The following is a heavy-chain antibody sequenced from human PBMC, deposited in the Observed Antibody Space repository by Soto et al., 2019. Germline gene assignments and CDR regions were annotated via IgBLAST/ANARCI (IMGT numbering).Heavy chain of an antibody. Sequence: ASVKVSCKASGYTFTSYYMHWVRQAPGQGLEWIGIINPSGGSTSYAQKFQGRVTMTRDTSTSTVYMELSSLRSEDTAVYYCARQVEMATILTRGYYYYGMDVWGQGTTVTVSS. J-gene: IGHJ6*02. CDR2: INPSGGST. CDR1: GYTFTSYY. CDR3: ARQVEMATILTRGYYYYGMDV. V-gene: IGHV1-46*01. D-gene: IGHD5-12*01.